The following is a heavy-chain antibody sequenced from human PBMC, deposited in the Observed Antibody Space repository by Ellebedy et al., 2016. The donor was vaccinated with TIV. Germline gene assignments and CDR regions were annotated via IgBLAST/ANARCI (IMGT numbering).Heavy chain of an antibody. CDR3: ARAGSYRFDY. CDR2: INTDGRTI. V-gene: IGHV3-74*01. CDR1: GFTFGSYW. D-gene: IGHD1-26*01. J-gene: IGHJ4*02. Sequence: GESLKISCAASGFTFGSYWMHSVRQAPGKGLVWVSRINTDGRTIDYADSVKGRFTISRANAKNTLYLQMNSLRLEDTGVYFCARAGSYRFDYWGPGSLVTVSS.